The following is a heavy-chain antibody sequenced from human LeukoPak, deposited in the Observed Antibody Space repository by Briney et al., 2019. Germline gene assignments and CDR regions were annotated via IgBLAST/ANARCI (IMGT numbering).Heavy chain of an antibody. CDR2: INHSGST. Sequence: PSETLSLTCAVYGGSFSGYYWSWIRQPPGKGLEWIGEINHSGSTNYNPSLKSRVTISVDTSKNQFSLKLSSVTAADTAVYYCARGNCSSTSCYSPLYYFDYWGQGTLVTVSS. V-gene: IGHV4-34*01. J-gene: IGHJ4*02. CDR1: GGSFSGYY. D-gene: IGHD2-2*01. CDR3: ARGNCSSTSCYSPLYYFDY.